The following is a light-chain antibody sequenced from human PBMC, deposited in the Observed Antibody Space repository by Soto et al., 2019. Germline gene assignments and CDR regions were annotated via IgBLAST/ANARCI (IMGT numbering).Light chain of an antibody. V-gene: IGLV3-25*02. J-gene: IGLJ1*01. CDR1: ALAKKH. CDR3: QSADTTGTYVYV. Sequence: SYELTQPPSVSVSPGQTARIACSGDALAKKHAYWYQQKPGLAPILVIYKDTERPSGIPERFSGSSSGTTVTLTISGVQAEDEADYYCQSADTTGTYVYVFGSGTKVTVL. CDR2: KDT.